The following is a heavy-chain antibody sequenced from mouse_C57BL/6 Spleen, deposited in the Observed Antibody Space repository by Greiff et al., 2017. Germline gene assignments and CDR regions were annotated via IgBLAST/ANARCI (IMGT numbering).Heavy chain of an antibody. V-gene: IGHV1-26*01. CDR1: GYTFTDYY. CDR3: ARRGSYYFDY. Sequence: VQLQQSGPELVKPGASVKISCKASGYTFTDYYMNWVKQSHGKSLEWIGDINPNNGGTSYNQKFKGKATLTVDKSSSTAYMELRSLTSEDSAVYYCARRGSYYFDYWGQGTTLTVSS. CDR2: INPNNGGT. J-gene: IGHJ2*01.